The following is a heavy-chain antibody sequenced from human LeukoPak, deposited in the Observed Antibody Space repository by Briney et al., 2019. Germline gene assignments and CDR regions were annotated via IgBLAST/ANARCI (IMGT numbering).Heavy chain of an antibody. Sequence: ASETLSLTCAVYVGSFSGYYWSWIRHPPGKGLEWIGEINNSGSANYNSSLKSRVTISVDTSKNQFSLKLSSVTAADTAVYYCARGDYGSGSHCCHMDVWGKGTTITVS. CDR1: VGSFSGYY. CDR3: ARGDYGSGSHCCHMDV. CDR2: INNSGSA. D-gene: IGHD3-10*01. J-gene: IGHJ6*03. V-gene: IGHV4-34*01.